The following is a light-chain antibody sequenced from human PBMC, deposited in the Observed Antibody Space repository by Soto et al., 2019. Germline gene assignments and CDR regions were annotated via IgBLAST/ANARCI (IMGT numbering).Light chain of an antibody. CDR3: QQYGSSPQT. V-gene: IGKV3-20*01. CDR1: QSVTNSY. Sequence: EIVLTQSPGSLSLSPGERATLSCRASQSVTNSYIAWYQQKPGQAPRLLMYGASTRATGIPDRFSGSGSGTDFTLTISRLEPEDFAVYYCQQYGSSPQTFGQGTKLEIK. J-gene: IGKJ2*01. CDR2: GAS.